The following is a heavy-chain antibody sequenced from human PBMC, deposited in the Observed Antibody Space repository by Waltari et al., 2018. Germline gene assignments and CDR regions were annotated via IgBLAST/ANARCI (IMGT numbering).Heavy chain of an antibody. CDR1: GFTFSNYY. V-gene: IGHV3-7*01. CDR2: INGDGSAK. Sequence: EVQPVESGGNLVQPGGSLRLSCVASGFTFSNYYMMWVRQAPGKGLEWVANINGDGSAKNYMDSVRGRFTISRDNAKNSVYMQLNSLRDDDTAVYYRVRDGLIHAADFWGQGTLVSVSS. J-gene: IGHJ4*02. D-gene: IGHD2-15*01. CDR3: VRDGLIHAADF.